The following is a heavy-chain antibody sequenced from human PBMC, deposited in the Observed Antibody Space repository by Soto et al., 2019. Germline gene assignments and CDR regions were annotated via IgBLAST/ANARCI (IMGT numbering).Heavy chain of an antibody. CDR2: INSDGSTT. V-gene: IGHV3-74*01. Sequence: EVQLVESGGDLVQPGGSLRLSCAASGFTFSNHWMHWVRQAPGKGLVWVSRINSDGSTTTYADSVKGRFTISRHNAKNTLYLQLNSLRAEDTALYYCARGYSSGPDYWGQGTLVTVSS. CDR3: ARGYSSGPDY. J-gene: IGHJ4*02. CDR1: GFTFSNHW. D-gene: IGHD6-19*01.